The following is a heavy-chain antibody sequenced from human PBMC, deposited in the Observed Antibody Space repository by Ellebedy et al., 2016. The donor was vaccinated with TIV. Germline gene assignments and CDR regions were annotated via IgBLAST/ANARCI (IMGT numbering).Heavy chain of an antibody. Sequence: MPSETLSLTCAISGDSVSSNSAAWNWIRQSPSRGLEWLGRTYRRSKWYNDYAISVKSRININPDTSKNQFSLQLNSVTPEDTAVYYCARNPGEMAPFYFDYWGQGALVTVSS. CDR2: TYRRSKWYN. V-gene: IGHV6-1*01. J-gene: IGHJ4*02. CDR3: ARNPGEMAPFYFDY. CDR1: GDSVSSNSAA. D-gene: IGHD5-24*01.